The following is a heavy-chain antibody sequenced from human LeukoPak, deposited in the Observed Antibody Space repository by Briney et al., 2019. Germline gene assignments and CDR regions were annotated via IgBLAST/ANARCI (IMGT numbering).Heavy chain of an antibody. Sequence: GGSLRLSCAASGFTFSAYGVTWVRQAPGKGLEWVSSISSSSSYIYYADSVKGRFTISRDNAKNSLYLQMNSLRAEDTAVYYCARDLRVDSTPSGSETSDDDYWGQGTLVTVSS. CDR2: ISSSSSYI. CDR1: GFTFSAYG. J-gene: IGHJ4*02. CDR3: ARDLRVDSTPSGSETSDDDY. D-gene: IGHD3-10*01. V-gene: IGHV3-21*01.